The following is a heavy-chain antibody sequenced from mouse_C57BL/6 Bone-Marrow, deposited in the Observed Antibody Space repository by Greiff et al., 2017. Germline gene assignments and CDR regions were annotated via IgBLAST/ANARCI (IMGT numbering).Heavy chain of an antibody. J-gene: IGHJ4*01. CDR3: AGDSTLYYAMDY. CDR2: IHPNSGST. CDR1: GYTFTSYW. Sequence: VQLQQPGAELVKPGASVKLSCKASGYTFTSYWMHWVKQRPGQGLEWIGMIHPNSGSTNYNEKFKSKATLTVDKSSSTAYMQLSSLTSEDSAVDYCAGDSTLYYAMDYWGQGTSVTVSS. V-gene: IGHV1-64*01. D-gene: IGHD2-5*01.